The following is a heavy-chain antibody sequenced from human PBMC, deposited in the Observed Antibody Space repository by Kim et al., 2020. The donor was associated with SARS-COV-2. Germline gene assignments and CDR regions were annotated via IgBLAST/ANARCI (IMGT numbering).Heavy chain of an antibody. J-gene: IGHJ6*02. Sequence: IPSLNSRVTISVDTSKNQFSLKVSSVAAADTAVYYCARDWYGDYGDYYYGMDVWGQGTTVTVSS. CDR3: ARDWYGDYGDYYYGMDV. D-gene: IGHD4-17*01. V-gene: IGHV4-59*01.